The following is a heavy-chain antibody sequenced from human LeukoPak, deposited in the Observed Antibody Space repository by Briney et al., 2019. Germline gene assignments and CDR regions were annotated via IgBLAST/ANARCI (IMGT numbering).Heavy chain of an antibody. D-gene: IGHD1-26*01. J-gene: IGHJ4*02. CDR3: ARVFSVSYFFDY. V-gene: IGHV4-4*07. Sequence: AETLSLTCTVSGGSISSYYWSWIRQPAGKGLEWIGRIYTSGSTNYNPSLKSRVTISVDTSKNQFSLKLSSVTAADTAVYYCARVFSVSYFFDYWGQGTLVTVSS. CDR2: IYTSGST. CDR1: GGSISSYY.